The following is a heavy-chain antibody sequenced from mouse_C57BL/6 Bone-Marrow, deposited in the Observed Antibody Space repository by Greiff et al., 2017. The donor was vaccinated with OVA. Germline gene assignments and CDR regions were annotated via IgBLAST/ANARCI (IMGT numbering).Heavy chain of an antibody. J-gene: IGHJ3*01. Sequence: DVHLVESGGDLVKPGGSLKLSCAASGFTFSSYGMSWVRQTPDKRLEWVATISSDGSYTYYPDSVKGRFTISRDNAKNTLYLQMSSLKSEDTAMYYCARRAYYGFAYWGQGTLVTVSA. CDR2: ISSDGSYT. D-gene: IGHD2-10*01. CDR1: GFTFSSYG. CDR3: ARRAYYGFAY. V-gene: IGHV5-6*01.